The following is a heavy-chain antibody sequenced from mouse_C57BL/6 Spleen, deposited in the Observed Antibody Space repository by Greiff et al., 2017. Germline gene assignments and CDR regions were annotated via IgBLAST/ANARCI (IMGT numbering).Heavy chain of an antibody. CDR1: GFNIKDYY. J-gene: IGHJ2*01. CDR3: ASYYDYDGGDY. V-gene: IGHV14-2*01. CDR2: IDPEDGEP. D-gene: IGHD2-4*01. Sequence: VKLQESGAELVKPGASVKLSCTASGFNIKDYYMHWVKQRTEQGLAWIGRIDPEDGEPKYAPKVQGKATITADTSSNTAYLQLSSLTSEDTAVYYCASYYDYDGGDYWGQGTTLTVSS.